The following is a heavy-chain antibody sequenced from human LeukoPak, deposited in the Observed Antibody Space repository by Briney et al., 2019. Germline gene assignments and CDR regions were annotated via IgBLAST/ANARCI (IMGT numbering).Heavy chain of an antibody. CDR3: AKVAPLVYYDFWSGYPPDY. CDR1: GFTFSSYS. J-gene: IGHJ4*02. CDR2: ISSSSSTI. D-gene: IGHD3-3*01. V-gene: IGHV3-48*04. Sequence: GGSLRLSCAASGFTFSSYSMNWVRQAPGKGLEWVSYISSSSSTIYYADSVKGRFTISRDNAKNSLYLQMNSLRAEDTAVYYCAKVAPLVYYDFWSGYPPDYWGQGTLVTVSS.